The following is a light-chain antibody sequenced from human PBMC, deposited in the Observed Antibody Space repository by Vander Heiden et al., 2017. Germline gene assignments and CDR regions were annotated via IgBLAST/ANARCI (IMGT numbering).Light chain of an antibody. Sequence: SYELTQPPSVSVSPGQTASITCSGDKLGDKYACWYQQKPGQSPVLVIYQDSKRPSGIPERFSGSNSGNTATLTISGTQAMDEADYYCQAWDSSTAGWVFGGGTKLTGL. V-gene: IGLV3-1*01. J-gene: IGLJ3*02. CDR1: KLGDKY. CDR3: QAWDSSTAGWV. CDR2: QDS.